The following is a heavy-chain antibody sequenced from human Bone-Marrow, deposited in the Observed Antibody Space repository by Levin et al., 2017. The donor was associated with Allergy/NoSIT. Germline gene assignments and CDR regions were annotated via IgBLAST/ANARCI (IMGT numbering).Heavy chain of an antibody. CDR3: AREDASGSFVDY. Sequence: SETLSLTCSVSGDSISSSSYYWGWIRQPPGKGLEWIGTIFYSGNTYYNPSLKSRVTLSVDTSKNQFSLKLASVTAADTSVYYCAREDASGSFVDYWGQGTMVIVSS. J-gene: IGHJ4*02. D-gene: IGHD3-10*01. CDR2: IFYSGNT. CDR1: GDSISSSSYY. V-gene: IGHV4-39*07.